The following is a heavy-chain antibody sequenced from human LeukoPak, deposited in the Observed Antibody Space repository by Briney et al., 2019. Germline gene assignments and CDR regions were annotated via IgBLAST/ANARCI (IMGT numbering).Heavy chain of an antibody. CDR2: ISGSGGST. CDR3: ALRSGFAKHAFDI. J-gene: IGHJ3*02. CDR1: GFTFSSYA. D-gene: IGHD3-3*01. Sequence: GGSLRLSCAASGFTFSSYAMSWVRQAPGRGLEWVSAISGSGGSTYYADSVKGRFTISRDNSKNTLYLQMNSLRAEDTAVYYCALRSGFAKHAFDIWGQGTMVTVSS. V-gene: IGHV3-23*01.